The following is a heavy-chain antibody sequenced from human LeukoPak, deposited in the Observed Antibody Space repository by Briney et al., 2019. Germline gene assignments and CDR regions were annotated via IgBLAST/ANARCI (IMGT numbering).Heavy chain of an antibody. CDR1: GFTFSSYA. J-gene: IGHJ4*02. Sequence: PGGSLRLSCAASGFTFSSYAMSWVRQAPGKGLGWVSAISGSGGSTYYADSVKGRFTISRDNSKNTLYLQMNSLRAEDTAVYYCAKGPRAYYDILTGYGPFDYWGQGTLVTVSS. D-gene: IGHD3-9*01. CDR3: AKGPRAYYDILTGYGPFDY. V-gene: IGHV3-23*01. CDR2: ISGSGGST.